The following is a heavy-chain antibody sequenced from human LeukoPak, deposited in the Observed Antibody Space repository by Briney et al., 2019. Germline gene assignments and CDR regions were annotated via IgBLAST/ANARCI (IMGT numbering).Heavy chain of an antibody. CDR2: IYYSGST. D-gene: IGHD5-18*01. Sequence: WIRQPPGKGLEWIGSIYYSGSTYYNPSLKSRVTISVDTSKNQFSLKLSSVTAADTAVYYCARPSYSYGADYWGQGTLVTVSS. J-gene: IGHJ4*02. CDR3: ARPSYSYGADY. V-gene: IGHV4-39*01.